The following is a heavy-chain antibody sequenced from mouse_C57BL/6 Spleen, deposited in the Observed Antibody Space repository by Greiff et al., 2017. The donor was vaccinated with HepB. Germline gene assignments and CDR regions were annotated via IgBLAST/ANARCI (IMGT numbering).Heavy chain of an antibody. CDR3: ASGAYYSNSDAMDY. CDR2: IYPGSGST. CDR1: GYTFTSYW. Sequence: QVQLQQPGAELVKPGASVKMSCKASGYTFTSYWITWVTQRPGQGLEWIGDIYPGSGSTNYNEKFKSKATLTVDTSSSTAYKPLSSLTSEDAAVYDWASGAYYSNSDAMDYWGQGTSVTVSS. J-gene: IGHJ4*01. D-gene: IGHD2-5*01. V-gene: IGHV1-55*01.